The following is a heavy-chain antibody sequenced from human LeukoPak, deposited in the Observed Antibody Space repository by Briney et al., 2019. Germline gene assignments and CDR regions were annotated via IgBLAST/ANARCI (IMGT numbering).Heavy chain of an antibody. CDR2: ISSNSDNT. D-gene: IGHD2-2*01. J-gene: IGHJ6*02. CDR3: AVTGVCSSTSCYADYYYYYGMDV. Sequence: GASVNVSCKATGYTFTSYGISWVRQAPGQGLEWVGWISSNSDNTNYAQKFQGRVTMTTDTSTSTAYMELRSLRSEDTAVYYCAVTGVCSSTSCYADYYYYYGMDVWGQGTTVTVSS. CDR1: GYTFTSYG. V-gene: IGHV1-18*01.